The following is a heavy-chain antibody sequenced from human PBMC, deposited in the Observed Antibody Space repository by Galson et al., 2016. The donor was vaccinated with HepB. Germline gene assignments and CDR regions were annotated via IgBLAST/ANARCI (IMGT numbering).Heavy chain of an antibody. Sequence: ETLSLTCTVSGGSISSYSWNWIRQPAGTGLEWIVRFYSLISINYNPSLKGPVIMSVDTFKNQSSLNLNPVTAADTAVYYCARSRTFGVVIPDYWGQGTLDTVSS. D-gene: IGHD3-3*01. J-gene: IGHJ4*02. CDR1: GGSISSYS. V-gene: IGHV4-4*07. CDR3: ARSRTFGVVIPDY. CDR2: FYSLISI.